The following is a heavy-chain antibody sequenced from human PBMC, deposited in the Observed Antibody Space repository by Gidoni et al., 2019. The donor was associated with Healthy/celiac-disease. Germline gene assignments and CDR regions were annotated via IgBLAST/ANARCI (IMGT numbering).Heavy chain of an antibody. CDR2: ISYDGSNK. V-gene: IGHV3-30*04. J-gene: IGHJ4*02. Sequence: QVQLVESGGGVVQPGRSLRLSCAASGFTFSSYAMHWGRQAPGKGLEWVAVISYDGSNKYYADSVKGRFTISRDNSKNTLYLQMNSLRAEDTAVYYCARVFDYWGQGTLVTVSS. CDR1: GFTFSSYA. CDR3: ARVFDY.